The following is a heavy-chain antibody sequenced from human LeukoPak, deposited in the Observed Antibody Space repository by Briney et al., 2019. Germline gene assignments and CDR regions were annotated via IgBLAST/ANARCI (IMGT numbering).Heavy chain of an antibody. CDR1: GGSISSSSYY. V-gene: IGHV4-39*07. Sequence: PSETLSLTCTVSGGSISSSSYYWGWIRQPPGKGLEWIGSIYYSGSTYYNPSLKSRVTISVDTSKNQFSPKLSSVTAADTAVYYCARGTGMATTNFDYWGQGTLVTVSS. CDR2: IYYSGST. D-gene: IGHD5-24*01. J-gene: IGHJ4*02. CDR3: ARGTGMATTNFDY.